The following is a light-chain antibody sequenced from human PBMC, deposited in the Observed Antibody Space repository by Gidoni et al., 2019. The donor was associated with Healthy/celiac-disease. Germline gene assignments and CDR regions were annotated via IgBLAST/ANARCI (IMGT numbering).Light chain of an antibody. CDR3: QQYGSSPVT. Sequence: EIVLTQSPGTLSLSPGERATLACRDSQSVSSSYLAWYQQKPGPAPRLLSYGASSRATGIPDRFSGSGSGTYFTFTISRLEPEDFAVYYCQQYGSSPVTFGQGTKVEIK. CDR2: GAS. V-gene: IGKV3-20*01. J-gene: IGKJ1*01. CDR1: QSVSSSY.